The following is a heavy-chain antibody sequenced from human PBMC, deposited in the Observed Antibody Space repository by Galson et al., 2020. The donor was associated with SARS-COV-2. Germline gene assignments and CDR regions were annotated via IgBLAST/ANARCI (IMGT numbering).Heavy chain of an antibody. J-gene: IGHJ3*01. Sequence: SETLSLTCTVSGGSISSSNSYWGWIRQPPGKGLEWIGNIYYRGNTYYNPSLRSRVTLSVDTSMGQFSLKLTSVTAADTVVYYCGRRRASGSYRGGGSFDVWGQGTMITVSS. V-gene: IGHV4-39*01. CDR3: GRRRASGSYRGGGSFDV. D-gene: IGHD1-26*01. CDR2: IYYRGNT. CDR1: GGSISSSNSY.